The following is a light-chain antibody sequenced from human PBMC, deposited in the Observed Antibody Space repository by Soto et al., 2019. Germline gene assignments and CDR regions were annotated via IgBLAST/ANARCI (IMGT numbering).Light chain of an antibody. J-gene: IGKJ1*01. CDR3: QQYVSSPWA. CDR1: QSVSSN. Sequence: EIVMTQSPATLSVSTGERATLSCRASQSVSSNLAWYQQKPGQAPRLLIYGASRRATGIPDRFTGSGSGTDFTLTISRLEPEDFAVYYCQQYVSSPWAFGQGTKVDI. CDR2: GAS. V-gene: IGKV3-20*01.